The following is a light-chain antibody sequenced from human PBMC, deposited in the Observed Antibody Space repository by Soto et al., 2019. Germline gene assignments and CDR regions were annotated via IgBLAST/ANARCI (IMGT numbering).Light chain of an antibody. Sequence: DIQMTQSPSTLSASVGDRVTITCRASQSISSRLAWYQQKSGKAPNLLIYDASSLEGGVPSRFSGSASETEFTLTISSLQPDDFATYYCRQYINGWTFGQGTKVDNK. V-gene: IGKV1-5*01. CDR2: DAS. CDR1: QSISSR. CDR3: RQYINGWT. J-gene: IGKJ1*01.